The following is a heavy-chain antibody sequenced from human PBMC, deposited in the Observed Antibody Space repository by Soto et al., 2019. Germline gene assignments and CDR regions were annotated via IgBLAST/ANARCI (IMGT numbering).Heavy chain of an antibody. V-gene: IGHV4-59*01. CDR3: ARVPGIAAAGTFDP. Sequence: SETLSLTCAIYGGSFSGYYWSWIRQPPGKGLEWIGYIYYSGSTNYNPSLKSRVTISVDTSKNQFSLKLSSVTAADTAVYYCARVPGIAAAGTFDPWGQGTLVTVSS. D-gene: IGHD6-13*01. CDR1: GGSFSGYY. J-gene: IGHJ5*02. CDR2: IYYSGST.